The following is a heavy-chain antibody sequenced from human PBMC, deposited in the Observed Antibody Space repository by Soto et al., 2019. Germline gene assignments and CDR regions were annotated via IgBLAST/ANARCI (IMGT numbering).Heavy chain of an antibody. J-gene: IGHJ6*02. V-gene: IGHV3-30*18. Sequence: GGSLRLSCAASGFTFSGYGMHWVRQAPGKGLEWVAVISYDGSNKYYADSVKGRFTISRDNSKNTLYLQINSLRAEDTAVYYCVKDAYCSGGSCYYYHYGMDFWGQGTKVTVSS. D-gene: IGHD2-15*01. CDR2: ISYDGSNK. CDR1: GFTFSGYG. CDR3: VKDAYCSGGSCYYYHYGMDF.